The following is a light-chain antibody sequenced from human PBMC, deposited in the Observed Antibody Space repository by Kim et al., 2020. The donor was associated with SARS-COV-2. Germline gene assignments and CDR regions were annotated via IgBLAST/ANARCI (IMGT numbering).Light chain of an antibody. CDR2: YDS. Sequence: VAPGKTGRITCGGNNIGRKSIHWYQHKPGQAPVLVIYYDSDRPPGISERFSASNSGNTATLAISSVEPGDEADYYCQVWENTLRTFGGGTQLTVL. J-gene: IGLJ2*01. CDR1: NIGRKS. V-gene: IGLV3-21*01. CDR3: QVWENTLRT.